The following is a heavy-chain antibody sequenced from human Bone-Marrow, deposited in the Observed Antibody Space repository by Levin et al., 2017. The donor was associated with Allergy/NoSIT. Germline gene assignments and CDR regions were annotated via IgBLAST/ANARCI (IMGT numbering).Heavy chain of an antibody. CDR2: LNPNSGNT. Sequence: ASVKVSCKATGYSFSRYDINWVRQATGQGPEWMGWLNPNSGNTVLAQKFQGRVTLTRNTSISTAYLELSSLRDDDMALYYCARGLLLYPHAFDIWGQGTVVTVSS. CDR1: GYSFSRYD. J-gene: IGHJ3*02. D-gene: IGHD2-2*02. V-gene: IGHV1-8*01. CDR3: ARGLLLYPHAFDI.